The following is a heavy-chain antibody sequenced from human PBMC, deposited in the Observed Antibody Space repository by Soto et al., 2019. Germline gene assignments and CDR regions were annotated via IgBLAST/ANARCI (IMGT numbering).Heavy chain of an antibody. Sequence: GGSLRLSCAASGFTFSSYAMSWVRQAPGKGLEWVSAISGSGGSTYYADSVKGRFTISRDNSKNTLYLQMNSLRAEDTAVYYCAKVRVVPAAMPHWYFDLWGRGTLVTVSS. CDR2: ISGSGGST. CDR1: GFTFSSYA. V-gene: IGHV3-23*01. D-gene: IGHD2-2*01. CDR3: AKVRVVPAAMPHWYFDL. J-gene: IGHJ2*01.